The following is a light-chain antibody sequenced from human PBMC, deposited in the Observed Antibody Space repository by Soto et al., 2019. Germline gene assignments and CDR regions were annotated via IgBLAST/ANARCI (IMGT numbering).Light chain of an antibody. CDR3: QQYGTSLFS. Sequence: EIVLTQSPATLSLSPGDRATLSCRASQSVSSSYLAWYQQKPGQPPRLLIYGTSSRATGIPDRFSGSGSGTDFTLTISRLEPEDFAVYYCQQYGTSLFSFGPGTKVDIK. J-gene: IGKJ3*01. CDR1: QSVSSSY. CDR2: GTS. V-gene: IGKV3-20*01.